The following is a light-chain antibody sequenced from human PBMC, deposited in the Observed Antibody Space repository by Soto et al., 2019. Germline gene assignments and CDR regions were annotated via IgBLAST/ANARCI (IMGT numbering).Light chain of an antibody. CDR1: QSVRSNN. J-gene: IGKJ2*01. Sequence: EIVVTQSPGTLSLSPGERATLSCRASQSVRSNNLAWYQQKPGQTPRLLIYGASNRATDIPDRFSGSGSGTDFTLTISRLEPEDFAVYHCQQYDSSPYTFGQGTKLEIK. V-gene: IGKV3-20*01. CDR3: QQYDSSPYT. CDR2: GAS.